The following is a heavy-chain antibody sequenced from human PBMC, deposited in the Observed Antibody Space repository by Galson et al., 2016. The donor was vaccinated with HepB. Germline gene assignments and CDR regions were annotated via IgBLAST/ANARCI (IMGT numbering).Heavy chain of an antibody. CDR3: VRGLDAFDL. V-gene: IGHV3-13*01. CDR1: GFTFRSYN. Sequence: SLRLSCAASGFTFRSYNMHWVRQVTGKGLEWVSAIGTSGDTYYPDYVKGRLTISREDGKSSLYLQMDSLKDGDTALYCCVRGLDAFDLWGQWTVVTVSS. D-gene: IGHD5/OR15-5a*01. J-gene: IGHJ3*01. CDR2: IGTSGDT.